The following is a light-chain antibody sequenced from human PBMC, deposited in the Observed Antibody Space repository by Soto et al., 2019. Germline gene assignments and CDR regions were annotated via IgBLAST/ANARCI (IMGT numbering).Light chain of an antibody. CDR1: HTVXGW. Sequence: RLPLPWFALSASVIDRITITCPASHTVXGWLGWYQQNPGKAPKILTYKASTLKRGVPSRLSGSGSGTEFTLTISSLQPEDFATYYCQQDYSYSEAFGRGTKVDIK. CDR3: QQDYSYSEA. V-gene: IGKV1-5*03. J-gene: IGKJ4*01. CDR2: KAS.